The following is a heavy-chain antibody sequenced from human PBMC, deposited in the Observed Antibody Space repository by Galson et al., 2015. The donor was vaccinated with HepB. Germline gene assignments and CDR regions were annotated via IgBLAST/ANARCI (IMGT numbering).Heavy chain of an antibody. CDR3: AAAPPRSGNGQRQKYAFDI. V-gene: IGHV1-58*01. Sequence: SVKVSCKASGFTFTSSAVQWVRQARGQRLEWIGWIVVGSGNTNYAQKFQERVTITRDMSTSTAYMELSSLRSEDTAVYYCAAAPPRSGNGQRQKYAFDIWGQGTMVTVSS. CDR2: IVVGSGNT. CDR1: GFTFTSSA. D-gene: IGHD6-25*01. J-gene: IGHJ3*02.